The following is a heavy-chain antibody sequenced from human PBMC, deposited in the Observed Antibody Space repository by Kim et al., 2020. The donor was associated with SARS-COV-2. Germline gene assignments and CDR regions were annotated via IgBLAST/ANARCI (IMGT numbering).Heavy chain of an antibody. CDR1: GISISRGGYY. Sequence: SETLSLTCTVSGISISRGGYYWSWIRHHPGKGLEWLGFTSYSGTTYYNPSLKGRLTISVDTSKNHFSLKLSPVTAADTAVYYCARVYPLQPGYCCSGDSCEGYFDYWGQGSLVTVSS. CDR3: ARVYPLQPGYCCSGDSCEGYFDY. D-gene: IGHD2-15*01. CDR2: TSYSGTT. V-gene: IGHV4-31*03. J-gene: IGHJ4*02.